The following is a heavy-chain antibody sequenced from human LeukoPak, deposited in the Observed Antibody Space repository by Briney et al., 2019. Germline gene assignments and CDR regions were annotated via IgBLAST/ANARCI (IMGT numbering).Heavy chain of an antibody. CDR3: AREEAIGFDL. Sequence: SETLSLTCTVSGGSISSYYWSWIRQPPGKGLEWIGYIYYSGSTNYNPSLKSRVTISVDTSKNQFSLKLGSVTAADTAVYYCAREEAIGFDLWGRGTLVTVSS. V-gene: IGHV4-59*01. J-gene: IGHJ2*01. CDR2: IYYSGST. D-gene: IGHD2-2*02. CDR1: GGSISSYY.